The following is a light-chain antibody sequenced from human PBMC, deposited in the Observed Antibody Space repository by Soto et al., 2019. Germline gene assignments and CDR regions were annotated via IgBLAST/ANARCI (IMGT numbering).Light chain of an antibody. J-gene: IGLJ1*01. CDR2: DVS. V-gene: IGLV2-14*03. Sequence: QSALTQPASVSGSPGQSITISCAGTSSDVGGYNYVSWYQHHPGKAPKLMIYDVSNRPSGVSNRFSGSKSANTASLTISGLQAEDEADYYCNSYTSSSTVVFGTGTKLTVL. CDR1: SSDVGGYNY. CDR3: NSYTSSSTVV.